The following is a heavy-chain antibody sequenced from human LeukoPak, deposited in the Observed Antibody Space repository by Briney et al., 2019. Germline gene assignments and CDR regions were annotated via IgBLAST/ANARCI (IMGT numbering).Heavy chain of an antibody. Sequence: PGESLKISCKGSGYSFTRYWIGWVRQMPGKGLELMGIIYPGDSDTRYSPSFQGQVTVSVDKSISTAYLQWSSLKASDTAMYYCARQKLWGSGSYYPYGYYYYGMDVWGQGTTVTVSS. J-gene: IGHJ6*02. CDR3: ARQKLWGSGSYYPYGYYYYGMDV. V-gene: IGHV5-51*01. D-gene: IGHD3-10*01. CDR2: IYPGDSDT. CDR1: GYSFTRYW.